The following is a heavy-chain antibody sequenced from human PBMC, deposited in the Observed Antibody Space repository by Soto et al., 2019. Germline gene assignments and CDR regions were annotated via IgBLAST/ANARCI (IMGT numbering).Heavy chain of an antibody. J-gene: IGHJ6*02. CDR2: IYPGDSDT. CDR1: GYSFPSYW. Sequence: GESLKTSCKGPGYSFPSYWIGWVRQMPGKGLEWMGIIYPGDSDTRYSPSFQGQVTISADKSISTAYLQWSSLKASDTAMYYCARLNYYDTSDSSRGYGMDVWGQGTTVTVSS. V-gene: IGHV5-51*01. D-gene: IGHD3-22*01. CDR3: ARLNYYDTSDSSRGYGMDV.